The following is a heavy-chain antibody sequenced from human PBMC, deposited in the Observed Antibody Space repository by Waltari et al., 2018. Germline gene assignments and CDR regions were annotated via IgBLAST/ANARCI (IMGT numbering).Heavy chain of an antibody. CDR2: IYQSGST. J-gene: IGHJ5*02. D-gene: IGHD1-26*01. CDR3: ARHVVGARAGDWFDP. CDR1: GYSISSGYY. V-gene: IGHV4-38-2*01. Sequence: QVQLQESGPGLVKPSETLSLTCAVSGYSISSGYYWGWIRQPPGKGLEWIGSIYQSGSTDYNPSLKSRVTISVDTSKNQFSLKLSSVTAADTAVYYCARHVVGARAGDWFDPWGQGTLVTVSS.